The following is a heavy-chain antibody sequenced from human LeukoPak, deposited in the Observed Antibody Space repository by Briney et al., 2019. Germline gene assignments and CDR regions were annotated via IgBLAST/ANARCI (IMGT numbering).Heavy chain of an antibody. J-gene: IGHJ4*02. CDR2: INHSGST. V-gene: IGHV4-34*01. D-gene: IGHD6-19*01. Sequence: SETLSLTCAVYGGSFSGYYWSWIRQPPGKGLEWIGEINHSGSTNYNPSLKSRVTISVDTSKNQSSLKLSSVTAADTAVYYCARLHSSGWYWGYLYFDYWGQGTLVTVSS. CDR1: GGSFSGYY. CDR3: ARLHSSGWYWGYLYFDY.